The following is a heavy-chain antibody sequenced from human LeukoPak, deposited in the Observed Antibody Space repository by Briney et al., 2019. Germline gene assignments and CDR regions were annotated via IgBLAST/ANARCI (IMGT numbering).Heavy chain of an antibody. J-gene: IGHJ6*03. Sequence: SETLSLTCTVSGGSISSSSYYWGWIRQPPGKGLEWIESIYYSGSTYYNPSLKSRVTISVDTSKNQFSLKLSSVTAADTAVYYCARRVYGGPGRNYYYYMDVWGKGTTVTVSS. V-gene: IGHV4-39*01. CDR3: ARRVYGGPGRNYYYYMDV. CDR1: GGSISSSSYY. D-gene: IGHD4-23*01. CDR2: IYYSGST.